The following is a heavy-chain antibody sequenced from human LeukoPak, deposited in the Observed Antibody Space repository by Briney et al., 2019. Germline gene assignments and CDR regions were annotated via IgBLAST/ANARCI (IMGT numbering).Heavy chain of an antibody. D-gene: IGHD2-2*01. CDR3: ARPRCSSTDCHPPEWFDP. CDR1: GYTFTNYD. CDR2: MNPNSGNT. Sequence: AASVRVSCKTSGYTFTNYDIIWVRQATGQGLEWMGWMNPNSGNTGYAQKFQGRVTMTRNTSISTAYMELSSLGSEDTAVYYCARPRCSSTDCHPPEWFDPWGQGTLVTVSS. J-gene: IGHJ5*02. V-gene: IGHV1-8*01.